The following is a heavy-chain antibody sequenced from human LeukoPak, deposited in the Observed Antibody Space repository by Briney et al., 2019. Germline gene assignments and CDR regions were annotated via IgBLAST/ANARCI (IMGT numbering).Heavy chain of an antibody. CDR3: AIWFGEAFDY. V-gene: IGHV4-34*01. D-gene: IGHD3-10*01. CDR1: GGSFSGYY. J-gene: IGHJ4*02. CDR2: INHSGST. Sequence: SETLSLTCAVYGGSFSGYYWSWIRQPPGKGLEWIGEINHSGSTNYNPSLKSRVTISVDTSKNQFSLKLSPVTAADTAVYYCAIWFGEAFDYWGQGTLVTVSS.